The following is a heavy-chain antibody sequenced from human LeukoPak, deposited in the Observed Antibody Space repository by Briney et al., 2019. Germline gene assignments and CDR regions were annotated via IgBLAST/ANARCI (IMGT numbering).Heavy chain of an antibody. CDR3: ARHASRIAVAGIGY. CDR2: INHSGST. CDR1: GGSFSGYY. J-gene: IGHJ4*02. V-gene: IGHV4-34*01. D-gene: IGHD6-19*01. Sequence: SETLSLTCAVYGGSFSGYYWSWIRQPPGKGLEWIGEINHSGSTNYNPSLKSRVTVSVDTSKNQFSLKLSSVTAADTAVYYCARHASRIAVAGIGYWGQGTLVTVSS.